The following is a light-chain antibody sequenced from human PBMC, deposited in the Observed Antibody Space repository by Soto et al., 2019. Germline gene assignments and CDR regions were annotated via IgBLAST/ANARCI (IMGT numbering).Light chain of an antibody. CDR3: QQYDSSPWT. V-gene: IGKV3-20*01. Sequence: EIVLTQSPGTLSLSPGERATLSCRASQSVSSSYLGWYQQKPDQAPRLLVYGASSRATGIPDRFSGSGSGTDFTLTISRLEPEDFAVYYCQQYDSSPWTFGQGTKVESK. CDR1: QSVSSSY. CDR2: GAS. J-gene: IGKJ1*01.